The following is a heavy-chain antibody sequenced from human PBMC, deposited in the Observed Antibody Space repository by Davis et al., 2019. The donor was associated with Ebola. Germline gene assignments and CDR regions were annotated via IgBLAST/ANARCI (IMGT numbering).Heavy chain of an antibody. CDR2: IYHSGST. Sequence: SETLSLTCAVSGGSISSSNWWSWVRQPPGKGLEWIGEIYHSGSTNYNPSLKGRVTISVDTSKNQFSLKLSSVTAADTAVYYCAREIGYYGMDVWGQGTTVTVSS. J-gene: IGHJ6*02. CDR1: GGSISSSNW. V-gene: IGHV4-4*02. CDR3: AREIGYYGMDV.